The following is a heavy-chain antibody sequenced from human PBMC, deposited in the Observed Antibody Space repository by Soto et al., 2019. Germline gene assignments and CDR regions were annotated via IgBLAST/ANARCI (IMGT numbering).Heavy chain of an antibody. V-gene: IGHV4-39*01. CDR3: ARPSGEAARQNYYYYYYMDV. J-gene: IGHJ6*03. D-gene: IGHD6-6*01. CDR1: GGSISSSSYY. CDR2: IYYSGST. Sequence: SETLSLTCTVSGGSISSSSYYWGWIRQPPGKGLEWIGSIYYSGSTYYNPSLKSRVTISVDTSKNQFSLKLSSVTAAETAVYYCARPSGEAARQNYYYYYYMDVWGKGTTVTVSS.